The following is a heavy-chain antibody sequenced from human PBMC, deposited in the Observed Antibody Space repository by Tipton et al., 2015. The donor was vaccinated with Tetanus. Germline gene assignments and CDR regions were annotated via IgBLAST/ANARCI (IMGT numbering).Heavy chain of an antibody. V-gene: IGHV1-46*01. Sequence: QLVQSGAEVQKPGASVKVSCKASGYTFTAYYVHWVRQAPGQGVEWVGMINPSVGSTSYAQKFQGRITQTRVTSTNTVYMELNSLRANDTAVYYRARAVMYFDLWGRGTLVTVSS. CDR2: INPSVGST. J-gene: IGHJ2*01. CDR3: ARAVMYFDL. D-gene: IGHD2-21*01. CDR1: GYTFTAYY.